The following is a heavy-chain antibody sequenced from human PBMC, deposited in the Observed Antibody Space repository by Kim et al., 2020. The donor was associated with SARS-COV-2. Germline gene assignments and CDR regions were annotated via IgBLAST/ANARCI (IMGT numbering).Heavy chain of an antibody. CDR3: AGERRSLEICDY. D-gene: IGHD3-3*01. Sequence: YYTPSRKSRVTISVATSKSQFSLKLSSVTGADTAVYYCAGERRSLEICDYWGQGTLVTVSS. J-gene: IGHJ4*02. V-gene: IGHV4-31*02.